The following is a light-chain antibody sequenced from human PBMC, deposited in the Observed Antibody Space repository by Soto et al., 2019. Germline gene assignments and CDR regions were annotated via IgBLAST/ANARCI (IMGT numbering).Light chain of an antibody. V-gene: IGKV1-5*01. CDR3: QQYNSYSRA. CDR2: DAS. J-gene: IGKJ1*01. Sequence: DIQMTQSPSTLSASVGDRVTITCRASQSISTWLAWYQQKPGKAPKLLIYDASSLESGVPSRFSGSGSETEFTLTVTSLQPDDFATYYCQQYNSYSRAFGQGTKV. CDR1: QSISTW.